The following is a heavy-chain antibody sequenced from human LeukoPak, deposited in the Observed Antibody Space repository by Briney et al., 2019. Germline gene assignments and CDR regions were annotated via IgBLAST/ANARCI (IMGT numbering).Heavy chain of an antibody. Sequence: PSETLSLTCTVSGGSISTNNYFWCWIRQPPEKVLEWIASIYYSGSTYYNPSLKSRVTISVDTSKNQFSLKLSSVTAADTAVYYCSRHPENYYVGYWGQGTLVTVSS. J-gene: IGHJ4*02. CDR3: SRHPENYYVGY. CDR1: GGSISTNNYF. CDR2: IYYSGST. D-gene: IGHD1-7*01. V-gene: IGHV4-39*01.